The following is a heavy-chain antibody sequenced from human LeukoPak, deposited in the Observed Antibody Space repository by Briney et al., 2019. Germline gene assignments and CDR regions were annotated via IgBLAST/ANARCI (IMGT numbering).Heavy chain of an antibody. CDR2: ISSSSNYI. D-gene: IGHD1-26*01. Sequence: PGGSLRLSCAASGFTFSSYSMNWVRQAPGKGLEWVSSISSSSNYIYYADSVKGRFTMSRDNAKNSLYLQMNSLRGEDTAVYYCARDLIVGGTAILRYWGQGTLVTVSS. CDR1: GFTFSSYS. J-gene: IGHJ4*02. V-gene: IGHV3-21*01. CDR3: ARDLIVGGTAILRY.